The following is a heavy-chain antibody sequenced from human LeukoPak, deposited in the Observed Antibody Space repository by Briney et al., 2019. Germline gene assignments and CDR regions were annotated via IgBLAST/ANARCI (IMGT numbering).Heavy chain of an antibody. CDR1: XGSISSSSYY. D-gene: IGHD3-22*01. J-gene: IGHJ6*02. V-gene: IGHV4-39*01. CDR2: IYYTGST. Sequence: TLSLXCTVSXGSISSSSYYWGWIRQSPGKGLEWIGSIYYTGSTYYNPSLKSRVTISVDTSKNQFSLKLSSVTAADTAVYYCARHSGSGYYSYFYIMDVWGQGTTVTVSS. CDR3: ARHSGSGYYSYFYIMDV.